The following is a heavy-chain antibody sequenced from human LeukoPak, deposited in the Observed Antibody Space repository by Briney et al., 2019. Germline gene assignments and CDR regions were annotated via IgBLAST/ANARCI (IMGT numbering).Heavy chain of an antibody. D-gene: IGHD1-26*01. CDR1: GYTFTSYD. CDR2: MNPNSGNT. J-gene: IGHJ5*02. CDR3: ARVIVGATLNWFDP. Sequence: ASVKVSCKASGYTFTSYDINWVRQATGQGLEWMGWMNPNSGNTGYAQKFQGRVTMTRNTSISTAYMELSSLRSEDTAAYYCARVIVGATLNWFDPWGQGTLVTVSS. V-gene: IGHV1-8*01.